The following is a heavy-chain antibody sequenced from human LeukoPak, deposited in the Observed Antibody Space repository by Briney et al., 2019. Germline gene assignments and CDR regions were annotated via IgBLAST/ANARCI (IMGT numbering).Heavy chain of an antibody. J-gene: IGHJ4*02. CDR1: GFNFSNSW. D-gene: IGHD4/OR15-4a*01. CDR2: IKQDGSEK. Sequence: GGSLRLSCAASGFNFSNSWMSWVRQAPGKGLEWVANIKQDGSEKYYVDSVKGRFTISRDNGKNSLDLQMNSLRADDTAVYYCARDTLGEGEDANYAVYYFDYWGQGTVVTVSS. V-gene: IGHV3-7*01. CDR3: ARDTLGEGEDANYAVYYFDY.